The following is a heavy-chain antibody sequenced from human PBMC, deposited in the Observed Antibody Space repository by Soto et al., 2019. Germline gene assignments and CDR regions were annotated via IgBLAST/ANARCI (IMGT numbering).Heavy chain of an antibody. CDR3: ARMPTTYEYDSSGYWADFDI. Sequence: GASVKVSCKSSGYTFTGYYMHWVRQAPGQGLEWMGWINPNSGGTNYAQKFQGRVTMTRDTSISTAYMELSRLRSDDTAVYYCARMPTTYEYDSSGYWADFDIWGQGTIVT. CDR1: GYTFTGYY. V-gene: IGHV1-2*02. D-gene: IGHD3-22*01. CDR2: INPNSGGT. J-gene: IGHJ3*02.